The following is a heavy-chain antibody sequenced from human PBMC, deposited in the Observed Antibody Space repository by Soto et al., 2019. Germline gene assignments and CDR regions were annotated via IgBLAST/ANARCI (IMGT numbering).Heavy chain of an antibody. CDR2: IYATGTT. J-gene: IGHJ5*02. CDR1: GASISGFY. CDR3: VRDGTKTLRDWFDP. V-gene: IGHV4-4*07. D-gene: IGHD1-1*01. Sequence: SETLSLTCTVSGASISGFYWSWIRKSAGKGLEWIGRIYATGTTDYNPSLKSRVMMSVDTSKKQFSLKLRSVTAADKAVYYCVRDGTKTLRDWFDPWGQGISVTVSS.